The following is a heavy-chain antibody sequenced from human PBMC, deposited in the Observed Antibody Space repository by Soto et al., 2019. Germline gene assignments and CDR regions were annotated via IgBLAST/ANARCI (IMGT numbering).Heavy chain of an antibody. V-gene: IGHV1-8*01. J-gene: IGHJ4*02. CDR1: GYTFTSSD. Sequence: QVQLVQSGPEVRKPGASVKVSCKASGYTFTSSDINWVRQATGQGLEWMGWMSTSSGMTGYAQKFQGRVTMTSDTSTSTAYMELSRLRSEDTAVYYCAIVYGAPTHWGQGTLVTVSS. CDR3: AIVYGAPTH. D-gene: IGHD4-17*01. CDR2: MSTSSGMT.